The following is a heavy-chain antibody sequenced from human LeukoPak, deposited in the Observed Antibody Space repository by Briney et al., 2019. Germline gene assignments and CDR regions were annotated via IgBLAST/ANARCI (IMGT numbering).Heavy chain of an antibody. CDR2: ISGSGGST. CDR3: AKDESYYDILTGYGYYFDY. D-gene: IGHD3-9*01. CDR1: GFTFSTYG. V-gene: IGHV3-23*01. J-gene: IGHJ4*02. Sequence: GRSLRLSCAASGFTFSTYGMSWVRQAPGKGLEWVSAISGSGGSTYYADSVKGRFTISRDNSKNTLYLQMSSLRAEDTAVYYCAKDESYYDILTGYGYYFDYWGQGTLVTVSS.